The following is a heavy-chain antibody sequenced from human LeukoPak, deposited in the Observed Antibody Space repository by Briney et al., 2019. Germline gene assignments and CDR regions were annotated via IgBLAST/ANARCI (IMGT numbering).Heavy chain of an antibody. D-gene: IGHD1-26*01. Sequence: GGSLRLSCAASGFTFSDAWMSWVRQTPGEGLEWVGRIKSKTDGGTTDYAAPVKGRFSISRDDSENTLYLQMDSLKTQDTGVYYCTTEMRWELLFDDWGQGTLVTVSP. CDR1: GFTFSDAW. CDR3: TTEMRWELLFDD. V-gene: IGHV3-15*01. CDR2: IKSKTDGGTT. J-gene: IGHJ4*02.